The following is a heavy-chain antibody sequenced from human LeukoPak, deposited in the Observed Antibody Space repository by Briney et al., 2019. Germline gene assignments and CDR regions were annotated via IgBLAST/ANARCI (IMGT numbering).Heavy chain of an antibody. CDR3: ARGGIGSMIVVLLGDAFDV. Sequence: GGSLRLSCAASGFTFSSYSMHWVRQAPGKGLEWVAVISYDGGNKYYVDSVKGRFTISRDNSKNTLDLQMNSLRAEDTAVYYCARGGIGSMIVVLLGDAFDVWGQGTMVTVSS. J-gene: IGHJ3*01. D-gene: IGHD3-22*01. CDR2: ISYDGGNK. V-gene: IGHV3-30-3*01. CDR1: GFTFSSYS.